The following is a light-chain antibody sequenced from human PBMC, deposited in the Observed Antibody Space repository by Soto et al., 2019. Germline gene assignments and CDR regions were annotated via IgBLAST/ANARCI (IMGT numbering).Light chain of an antibody. CDR2: DVS. V-gene: IGLV2-14*01. Sequence: QSALTQPASVSGSPGQSITISCTGTSSDVGGYNYVSWYQQHPAKVPKLMIYDVSNRPSGVSDRFSGSKSGNTASLTISGLQAEDEADSYCYSYTTSSTHVSGTGTKVTVL. CDR3: YSYTTSSTHV. CDR1: SSDVGGYNY. J-gene: IGLJ1*01.